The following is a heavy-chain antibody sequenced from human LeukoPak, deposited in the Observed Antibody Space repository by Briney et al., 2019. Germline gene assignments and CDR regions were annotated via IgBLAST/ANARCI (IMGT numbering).Heavy chain of an antibody. CDR2: ISAYNGNT. V-gene: IGHV1-18*04. CDR1: GYTFTDYY. J-gene: IGHJ4*02. Sequence: GASVKVSCKASGYTFTDYYMRWVRQAPGQGLEWMGWISAYNGNTNYAQKLQGRVTMTTDTSTSTAYMELRSLRSDDTAVYYCARDEGYYDSSGEDYWGQGTLVTVSS. CDR3: ARDEGYYDSSGEDY. D-gene: IGHD3-22*01.